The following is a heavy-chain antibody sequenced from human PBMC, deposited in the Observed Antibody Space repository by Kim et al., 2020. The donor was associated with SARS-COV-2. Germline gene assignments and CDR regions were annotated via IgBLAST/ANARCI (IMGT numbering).Heavy chain of an antibody. CDR3: AKSPTNITAFFDY. Sequence: GGSLRLSGAASGFSFSTCAMTWVRQAPGKGLEWLSTLSRSGNTTFYADSVKGRFTVSRDNSKNLVYLQMDNLRGDDTARYYCAKSPTNITAFFDYWGHGVLVTVS. D-gene: IGHD1-20*01. CDR2: LSRSGNTT. J-gene: IGHJ4*01. CDR1: GFSFSTCA. V-gene: IGHV3-23*05.